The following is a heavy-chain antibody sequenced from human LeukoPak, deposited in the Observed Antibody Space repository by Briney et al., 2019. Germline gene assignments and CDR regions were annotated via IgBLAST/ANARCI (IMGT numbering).Heavy chain of an antibody. J-gene: IGHJ6*03. Sequence: ASVKVSCKASGYTFTSYDINWVRQATGQGLEWMGWMNLNSGNTGYAQKFQGRVTITRNTSISTAYMELSSLRSEDTAVYYCARGMTDYGIYYYYYYYMDVWGKGTTVTVSS. CDR1: GYTFTSYD. V-gene: IGHV1-8*03. D-gene: IGHD4-17*01. CDR2: MNLNSGNT. CDR3: ARGMTDYGIYYYYYYYMDV.